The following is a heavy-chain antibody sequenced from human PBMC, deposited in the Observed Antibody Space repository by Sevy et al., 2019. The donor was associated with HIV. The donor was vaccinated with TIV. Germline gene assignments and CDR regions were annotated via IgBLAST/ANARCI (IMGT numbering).Heavy chain of an antibody. Sequence: SETLSLTCTVSGGSISSYYWSWIRQPPGKGLEWIGYIYYSGSTNYNPSLKSRVTISVDTSKNQFSLKLSAVTAADTAVYYCARDLSGWYFDYWGQGTLVTVSS. D-gene: IGHD6-19*01. V-gene: IGHV4-59*01. CDR2: IYYSGST. J-gene: IGHJ4*02. CDR3: ARDLSGWYFDY. CDR1: GGSISSYY.